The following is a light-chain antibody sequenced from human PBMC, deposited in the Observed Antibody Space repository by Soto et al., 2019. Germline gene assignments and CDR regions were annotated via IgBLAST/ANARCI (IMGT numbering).Light chain of an antibody. V-gene: IGKV3D-7*01. Sequence: PGERVTLSCRASQSVSSSYLTWYQQKPGQAPRLLIYGASTRATSIPARFSGSGSGTDFTLTFSSLQPEDFAVYYCQQDYNLPRTFGQGTKVDIK. CDR2: GAS. J-gene: IGKJ1*01. CDR3: QQDYNLPRT. CDR1: QSVSSSY.